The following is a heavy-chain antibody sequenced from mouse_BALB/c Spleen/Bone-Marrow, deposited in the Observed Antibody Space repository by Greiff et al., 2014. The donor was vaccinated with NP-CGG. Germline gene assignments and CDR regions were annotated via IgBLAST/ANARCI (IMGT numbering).Heavy chain of an antibody. D-gene: IGHD2-14*01. J-gene: IGHJ3*01. Sequence: VQLQQSGAELVKPGASVKLSCTASGFNIKDTYMHWVKQRPEQGLEWIGRIDPANGNTKYDPKFQGKATTATDTSSNTAYLQLRSLTSEDTAVYYCARYDYRYSWFAYWGQGTLVTVSA. CDR2: IDPANGNT. V-gene: IGHV14-3*02. CDR3: ARYDYRYSWFAY. CDR1: GFNIKDTY.